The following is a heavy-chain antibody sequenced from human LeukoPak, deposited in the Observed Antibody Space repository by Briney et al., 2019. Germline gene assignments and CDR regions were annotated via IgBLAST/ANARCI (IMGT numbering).Heavy chain of an antibody. J-gene: IGHJ6*03. D-gene: IGHD2-15*01. CDR2: ISNSGST. CDR1: GDSITNSW. CDR3: GRDALVGYFSYYYMDV. V-gene: IGHV4-59*01. Sequence: SETLSLTCTVSGDSITNSWWSWIRQSPVKGLEWIGDISNSGSTSYNPSLKSRVTISIDTSKNQFSLKLSSVTAADTAVYYCGRDALVGYFSYYYMDVWGKGTTVTVSS.